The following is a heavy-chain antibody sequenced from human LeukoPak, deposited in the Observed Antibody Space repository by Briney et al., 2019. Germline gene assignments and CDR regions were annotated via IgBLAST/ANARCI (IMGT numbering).Heavy chain of an antibody. CDR3: AKDFTYSSGWYGQYNWFDP. CDR2: IRYDGSNK. Sequence: GGSLRLSCAASGFTFSSYGMHWVRQAPGKGLEWVAFIRYDGSNKYYADSVKGRFTISRDNSKNTLYLQMNSLRAEDTAVYYCAKDFTYSSGWYGQYNWFDPWGQGTLVTVS. CDR1: GFTFSSYG. V-gene: IGHV3-30*02. J-gene: IGHJ5*02. D-gene: IGHD6-19*01.